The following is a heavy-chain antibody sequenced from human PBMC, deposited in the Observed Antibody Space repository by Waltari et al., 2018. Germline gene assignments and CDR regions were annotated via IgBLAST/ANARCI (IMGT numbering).Heavy chain of an antibody. V-gene: IGHV4-38-2*02. Sequence: QVQLQESGPGLVKPSETLSLTCDVSGYSLTSGYSWTWIRQPPGKGLEWIGSVYHSGSTFYNPSLKSRVTISIDTSKNQFSLKLESVTAADTAVYYCARDPAGLYDSSGYYLDYWGQGTLVTVSS. J-gene: IGHJ4*02. D-gene: IGHD3-22*01. CDR2: VYHSGST. CDR3: ARDPAGLYDSSGYYLDY. CDR1: GYSLTSGYS.